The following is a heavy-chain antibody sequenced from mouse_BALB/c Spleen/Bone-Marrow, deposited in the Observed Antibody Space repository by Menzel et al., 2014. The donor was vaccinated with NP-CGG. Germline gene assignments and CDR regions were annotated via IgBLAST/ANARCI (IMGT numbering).Heavy chain of an antibody. CDR2: IYPGNSDT. D-gene: IGHD2-1*01. V-gene: IGHV1-5*01. J-gene: IGHJ2*01. CDR3: TRKVYYGNPLDY. Sequence: EVKVVESGTVLARPGASVKMSCKASGYSFASYWMHWVKQRPGQGLEWIGAIYPGNSDTSYNQKFKGKAKLTAVTSATTAYMELSSLTNEDSAVYFCTRKVYYGNPLDYWGQGTTLTVSS. CDR1: GYSFASYW.